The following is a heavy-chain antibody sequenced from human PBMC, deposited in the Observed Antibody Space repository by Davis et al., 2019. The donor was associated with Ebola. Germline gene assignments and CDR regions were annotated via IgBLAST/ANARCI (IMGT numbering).Heavy chain of an antibody. CDR1: GSSFSSHP. J-gene: IGHJ4*02. CDR2: IIPIFDTP. Sequence: SVKVSCKTSGSSFSSHPISWVRQAPRQGLEWMGGIIPIFDTPHYAQKLQGRITITADASTSTAYMELSSLRSEDTATYFCARDFDGGNYYFDYWGPGTPVTVSS. V-gene: IGHV1-69*13. D-gene: IGHD3-9*01. CDR3: ARDFDGGNYYFDY.